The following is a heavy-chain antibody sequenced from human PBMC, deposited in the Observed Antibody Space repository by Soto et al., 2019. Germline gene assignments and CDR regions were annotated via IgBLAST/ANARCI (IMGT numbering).Heavy chain of an antibody. CDR2: IIPIFGTA. CDR1: GGTFSSYA. D-gene: IGHD4-17*01. CDR3: ATRWATVTTFEDNWFDP. V-gene: IGHV1-69*12. Sequence: QVQLVQSGAEVKKPGSSVKVSCKASGGTFSSYAISWVRQAPGQGLECMGGIIPIFGTANYAQKFQGRVTITADESTSTAYMELSSLRSEDTAVYYCATRWATVTTFEDNWFDPWGQGTLVTVSS. J-gene: IGHJ5*02.